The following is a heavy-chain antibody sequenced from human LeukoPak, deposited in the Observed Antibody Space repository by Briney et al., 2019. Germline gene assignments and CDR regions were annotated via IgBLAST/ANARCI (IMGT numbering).Heavy chain of an antibody. Sequence: ASVKVSCKASGYTLTTQSINWVRQAPGQGLEWMGWINTDTGSSTYAQGFTGRFVFSVDTSVSTAYLQISSLKTEDTAVYYCAREILRLDIWGQGTMVTVSS. J-gene: IGHJ3*02. CDR1: GYTLTTQS. CDR3: AREILRLDI. CDR2: INTDTGSS. V-gene: IGHV7-4-1*02.